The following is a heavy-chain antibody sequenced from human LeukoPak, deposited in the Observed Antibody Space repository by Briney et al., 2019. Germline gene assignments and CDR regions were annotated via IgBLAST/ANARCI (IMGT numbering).Heavy chain of an antibody. V-gene: IGHV3-7*01. Sequence: GGSLRLSCAASGFTFSNYWMSWVRQAPGKGLEWVANIKQDGSEKYYVDSVKGRFTISRDNAKNSLYLQMNSLRAEDTAVYFCASHRVASNWLDPWGQGTLVTVSS. D-gene: IGHD5-12*01. CDR2: IKQDGSEK. CDR1: GFTFSNYW. J-gene: IGHJ5*02. CDR3: ASHRVASNWLDP.